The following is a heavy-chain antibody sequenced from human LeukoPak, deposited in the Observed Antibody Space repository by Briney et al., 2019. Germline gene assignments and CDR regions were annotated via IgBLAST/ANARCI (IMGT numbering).Heavy chain of an antibody. Sequence: GGSLRLSCAASGFTFSSYEMNWVRQAPGKGLEWVSYISSSGSTIYYADSVKGRSTISRDNAKNSLYLEMNSLRGEDTAVYYCARAYDTSGYSDLGYWGQGTLVTVSS. CDR1: GFTFSSYE. CDR3: ARAYDTSGYSDLGY. CDR2: ISSSGSTI. V-gene: IGHV3-48*03. J-gene: IGHJ4*02. D-gene: IGHD3-22*01.